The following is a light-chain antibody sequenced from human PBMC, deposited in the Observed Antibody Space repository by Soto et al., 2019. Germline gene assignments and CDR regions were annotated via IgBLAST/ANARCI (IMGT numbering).Light chain of an antibody. CDR2: DAS. V-gene: IGKV3-11*01. Sequence: EILLTQSPATLSLSPGERATLSCRASQSVSTYLAWYQQNPGQAPRLLIYDASNRATGIPARFSGSGSGTYFTLTISSLEPEDFAVYYCQQRSNWPLLTFGGGTRVEIK. CDR3: QQRSNWPLLT. J-gene: IGKJ4*01. CDR1: QSVSTY.